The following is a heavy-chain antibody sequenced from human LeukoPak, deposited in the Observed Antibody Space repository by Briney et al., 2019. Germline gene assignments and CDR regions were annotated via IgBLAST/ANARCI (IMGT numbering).Heavy chain of an antibody. V-gene: IGHV3-11*05. CDR1: GFTFSDYC. J-gene: IGHJ3*02. D-gene: IGHD1-14*01. Sequence: GGSLRLSCAASGFTFSDYCMTWIRQAPGKGLEWVSYINSSSSYTNYADSVKGRFTISRDNAKKSLCLQMNSLRAEDTAVYYCARVGMTDPHAFDIWGQGTIVTVSS. CDR2: INSSSSYT. CDR3: ARVGMTDPHAFDI.